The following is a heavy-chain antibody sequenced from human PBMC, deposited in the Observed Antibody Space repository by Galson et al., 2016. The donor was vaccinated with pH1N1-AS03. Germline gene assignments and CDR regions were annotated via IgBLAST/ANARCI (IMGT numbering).Heavy chain of an antibody. V-gene: IGHV5-51*01. D-gene: IGHD5-18*01. CDR3: ARYQGGYNYGYWADY. CDR2: IYPSDSDT. J-gene: IGHJ4*02. Sequence: QSGAEVKKTGESLKISCKGSGYSFTGYWIGWVRQKPGKGLEWMGIIYPSDSDTRYNPSFQGQVTISVDESIGTAYLQWSSLKASDTAMYYCARYQGGYNYGYWADYWGQGTLVTVSS. CDR1: GYSFTGYW.